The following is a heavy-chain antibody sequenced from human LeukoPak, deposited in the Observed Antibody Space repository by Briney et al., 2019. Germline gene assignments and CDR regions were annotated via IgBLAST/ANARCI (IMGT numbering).Heavy chain of an antibody. CDR3: AKGTYNTYYFFVY. CDR1: GFIFNTYA. V-gene: IGHV3-23*01. D-gene: IGHD1-14*01. CDR2: ISGSGDNT. J-gene: IGHJ4*02. Sequence: GGSLRLSCAASGFIFNTYAMSWVRQAPGKGLEWVSTISGSGDNTYYADSVKGRFTISRDNSKNTLNLLMNSLRAEDTAIYYCAKGTYNTYYFFVYWGRGTLVTVSS.